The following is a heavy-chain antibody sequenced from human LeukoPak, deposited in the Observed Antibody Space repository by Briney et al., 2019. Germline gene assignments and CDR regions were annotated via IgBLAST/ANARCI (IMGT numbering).Heavy chain of an antibody. CDR1: GGSISSYY. CDR3: ARHPWIGGSCPNPFGP. V-gene: IGHV4-4*07. J-gene: IGHJ5*02. D-gene: IGHD2-15*01. Sequence: SETLSLTCTVSGGSISSYYWSWIRQPAGTGLEWIGRIYTSGSTNYHPSLKSRVTMSVDPAKNQFSLKLSSVAAADTAVYYCARHPWIGGSCPNPFGPWGQGTLVTVSS. CDR2: IYTSGST.